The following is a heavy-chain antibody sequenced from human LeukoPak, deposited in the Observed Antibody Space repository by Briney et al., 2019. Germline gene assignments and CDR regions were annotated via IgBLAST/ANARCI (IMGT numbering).Heavy chain of an antibody. Sequence: ASVKVSCRASGYTFTSFDISWVRQAPGQGLEWMGWISVCNGDTNYAQKLQDRVTMTTDTSTSTAYMELRSLRSDDTAVYYCARVSRGVNICDSWGQGTLVTVSS. J-gene: IGHJ4*02. CDR3: ARVSRGVNICDS. CDR2: ISVCNGDT. V-gene: IGHV1-18*01. CDR1: GYTFTSFD. D-gene: IGHD2/OR15-2a*01.